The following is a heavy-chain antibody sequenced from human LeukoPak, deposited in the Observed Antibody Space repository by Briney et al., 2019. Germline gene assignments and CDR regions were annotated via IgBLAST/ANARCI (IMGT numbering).Heavy chain of an antibody. CDR3: ATDYYDSGGYPTGAY. CDR1: GFTFSSYA. V-gene: IGHV3-23*01. Sequence: GRSLRLSCAASGFTFSSYAMSWVRQAPGKGLEWVSAISGSGGSTYYADSVKGRFTISRDNSKNTLYLQMNSLRAEDTAVYYCATDYYDSGGYPTGAYWGQGTLVTVSS. J-gene: IGHJ4*02. CDR2: ISGSGGST. D-gene: IGHD3-22*01.